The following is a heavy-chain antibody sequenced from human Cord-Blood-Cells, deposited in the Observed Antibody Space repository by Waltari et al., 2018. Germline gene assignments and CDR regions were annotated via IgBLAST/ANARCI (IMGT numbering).Heavy chain of an antibody. CDR1: GGSISSSSYY. D-gene: IGHD2-2*01. CDR3: ATASPLCSSTSCYYYYGMDV. J-gene: IGHJ6*02. Sequence: QLQLQESGPGLVKPSETLSLTCTVSGGSISSSSYYWGWIRQPPGQGPEWIGSIYYSGSTYYNPSLKSRVTISVDTSKNQFSLKLSSVTAADTAVYYCATASPLCSSTSCYYYYGMDVWGQGTTVTVSS. CDR2: IYYSGST. V-gene: IGHV4-39*01.